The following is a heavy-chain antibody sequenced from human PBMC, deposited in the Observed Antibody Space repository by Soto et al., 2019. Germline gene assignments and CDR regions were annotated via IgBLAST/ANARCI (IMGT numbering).Heavy chain of an antibody. J-gene: IGHJ3*02. V-gene: IGHV3-11*01. Sequence: QVQLVESGGGLGKPGGSLRLSCAASGFTFSDYYMSWIRQAPGKGLEWVSYISSSGSTIYYADSVKGRFTISRDNAKNAQYLQMNRLRAEDTAVYYWAREHCSGGSCYHDAFDIWGQGTMVTVSS. CDR3: AREHCSGGSCYHDAFDI. CDR1: GFTFSDYY. D-gene: IGHD2-15*01. CDR2: ISSSGSTI.